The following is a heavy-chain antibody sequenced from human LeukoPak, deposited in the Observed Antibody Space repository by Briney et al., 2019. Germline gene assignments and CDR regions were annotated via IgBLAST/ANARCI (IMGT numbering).Heavy chain of an antibody. CDR2: IYYSGST. CDR3: ARCKKNNYDSSCYHGDWFDP. J-gene: IGHJ5*02. CDR1: GGSISSYY. D-gene: IGHD3-22*01. V-gene: IGHV4-59*08. Sequence: SETLSLTCTVSGGSISSYYWSWIRQPPGKGLEWIGYIYYSGSTNYNPSLKSRVTISVDTSKNQFSLKLSSVTAADTAVYYCARCKKNNYDSSCYHGDWFDPWGQGTLVTVSS.